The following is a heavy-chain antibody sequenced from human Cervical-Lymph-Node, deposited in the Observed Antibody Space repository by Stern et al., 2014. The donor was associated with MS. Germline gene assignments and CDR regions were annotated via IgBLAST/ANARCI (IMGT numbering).Heavy chain of an antibody. CDR2: IYDDGGT. D-gene: IGHD1-14*01. CDR3: ARDPRDHLGLFY. CDR1: GFAVSSSH. J-gene: IGHJ4*02. Sequence: EMQLVESGGGLIQPGGSLRLSCAASGFAVSSSHMHWVRQAPGQELEWLSIIYDDGGTNSAVSVRGRFTISRDTSKNTLSRQMNSLRVEDTAIYYCARDPRDHLGLFYWGQGIRVTVSS. V-gene: IGHV3-53*01.